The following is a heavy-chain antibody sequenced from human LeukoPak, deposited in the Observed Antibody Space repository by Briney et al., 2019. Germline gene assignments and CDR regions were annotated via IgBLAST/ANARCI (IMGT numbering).Heavy chain of an antibody. D-gene: IGHD3-10*01. CDR3: ARHQDTSGWGTFPLDY. Sequence: SETLSLTCTVSGGSIRNYYWSWMRQPPGKGLEWIAYIYYTGSSNYNPSLKSRVTISVDTSKNQFSLRLSSVTAADTAVYYCARHQDTSGWGTFPLDYWGQGTLVTVSS. J-gene: IGHJ4*02. V-gene: IGHV4-59*08. CDR2: IYYTGSS. CDR1: GGSIRNYY.